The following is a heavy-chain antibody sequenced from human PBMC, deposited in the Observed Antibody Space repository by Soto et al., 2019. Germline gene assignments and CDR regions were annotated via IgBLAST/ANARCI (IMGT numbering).Heavy chain of an antibody. CDR1: GGSISSYY. CDR2: IYYSGST. Sequence: QVQLQESGPGLVKPSETLSLTCTVSGGSISSYYWSWIRQPPGKGLEWIGYIYYSGSTNYNPSLTSRVTISVDTSKNQFSLKLSSVTAADTAVYYCARVIAAARQYYYGMDVWGQGTTVTVSS. D-gene: IGHD6-13*01. J-gene: IGHJ6*02. V-gene: IGHV4-59*01. CDR3: ARVIAAARQYYYGMDV.